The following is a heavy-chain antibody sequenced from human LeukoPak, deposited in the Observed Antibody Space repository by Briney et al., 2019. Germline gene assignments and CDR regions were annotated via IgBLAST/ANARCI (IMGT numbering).Heavy chain of an antibody. CDR2: IYDSGST. CDR3: ARLTDSYDILTGYYSNYFDY. J-gene: IGHJ4*02. V-gene: IGHV4-30-4*02. D-gene: IGHD3-9*01. CDR1: GGSISSGDYY. Sequence: PSETLSLTCTVSGGSISSGDYYWSWFRQPLGKGLEWIGYIYDSGSTYYNPSLKSRVTISVDTSKNQFSLKLSSVTSADTTVYYCARLTDSYDILTGYYSNYFDYWGKGTLVTVSS.